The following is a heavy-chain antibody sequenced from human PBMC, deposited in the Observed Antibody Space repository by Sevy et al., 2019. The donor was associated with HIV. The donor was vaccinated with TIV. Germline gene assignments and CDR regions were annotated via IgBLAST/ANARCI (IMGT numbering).Heavy chain of an antibody. CDR3: ARGIAAGGTFHFDY. D-gene: IGHD6-13*01. Sequence: SETLSLTCTVSGGSISSGGYYWNWIRQHPGKGLEWIGYIYHSESTYYNPSLKSRLTISVDTSKNQFSLKLSSVTAADTATYYCARGIAAGGTFHFDYRGQGTLVTVSS. CDR1: GGSISSGGYY. V-gene: IGHV4-31*03. CDR2: IYHSEST. J-gene: IGHJ4*02.